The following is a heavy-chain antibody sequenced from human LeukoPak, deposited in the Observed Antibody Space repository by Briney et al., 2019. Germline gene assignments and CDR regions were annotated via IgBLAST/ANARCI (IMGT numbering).Heavy chain of an antibody. CDR3: TYYYDSSTYYHVDC. D-gene: IGHD3-22*01. J-gene: IGHJ4*02. V-gene: IGHV3-15*01. CDR2: IKSKLNGGTT. CDR1: GFTFSNPW. Sequence: PGGPLRLSCEASGFTFSNPWMSWVRQVPGKGLDWVARIKSKLNGGTTDHAAPVKGRFTISRDDSKSTLYLQMNSLKTEDTAVYYCTYYYDSSTYYHVDCWGQGTLVTVSS.